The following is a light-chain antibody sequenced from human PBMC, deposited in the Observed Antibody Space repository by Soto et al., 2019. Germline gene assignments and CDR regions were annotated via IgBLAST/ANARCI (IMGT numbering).Light chain of an antibody. J-gene: IGKJ2*01. CDR2: AAS. V-gene: IGKV1-39*01. Sequence: DIRMSQSPPSLAASVGDRVTITCRASQSIDRFLNWYQQKPGKAPKLLIFAASSLQDGVPSRFSGSGSGTDFALTITSLQPEDLANYYCQQTHGTPYNFGQGTKLQIK. CDR3: QQTHGTPYN. CDR1: QSIDRF.